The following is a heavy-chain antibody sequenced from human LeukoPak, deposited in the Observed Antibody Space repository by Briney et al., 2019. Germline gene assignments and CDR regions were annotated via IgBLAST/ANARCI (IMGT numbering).Heavy chain of an antibody. J-gene: IGHJ6*02. D-gene: IGHD3-10*01. CDR3: ARRIRGTHYYYYYGMDV. CDR1: GYTFTGYY. V-gene: IGHV1-2*06. Sequence: ASVKVSCKASGYTFTGYYMHWVRQAPGQGLEWMGRINPNSGGTNYAQKFQGRVTMTRDTSISTAYMELSRLRSEDTAVYYCARRIRGTHYYYYYGMDVWGQGTTVTVSS. CDR2: INPNSGGT.